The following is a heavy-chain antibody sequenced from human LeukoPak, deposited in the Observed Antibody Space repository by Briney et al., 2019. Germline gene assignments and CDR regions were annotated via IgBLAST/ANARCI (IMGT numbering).Heavy chain of an antibody. D-gene: IGHD1-26*01. Sequence: GGSLRLSCAASGFAFSTYSMNWVRQAPGKGLEWVSSISSSSTYIYYADSVKGRVTISRDNAKNSLYLQMNSLRAEDTAVYYCARVLSGCETTRCELDYWGQGTLDTVSS. CDR3: ARVLSGCETTRCELDY. J-gene: IGHJ4*02. V-gene: IGHV3-21*01. CDR1: GFAFSTYS. CDR2: ISSSSTYI.